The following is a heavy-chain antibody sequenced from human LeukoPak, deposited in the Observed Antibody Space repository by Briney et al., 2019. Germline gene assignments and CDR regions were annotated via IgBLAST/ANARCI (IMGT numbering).Heavy chain of an antibody. Sequence: GGSLRLSCAASGFTFSDYYMSSSSSYTNYADSVKGRFTISRDNAKNSLYLQMNSLRAEDTAVYYCARLARRVYSDPTVPYFDYWGQGTLVTVSS. CDR2: SSSSYT. V-gene: IGHV3-11*06. CDR3: ARLARRVYSDPTVPYFDY. CDR1: GFTFSDYY. D-gene: IGHD4-17*01. J-gene: IGHJ4*02.